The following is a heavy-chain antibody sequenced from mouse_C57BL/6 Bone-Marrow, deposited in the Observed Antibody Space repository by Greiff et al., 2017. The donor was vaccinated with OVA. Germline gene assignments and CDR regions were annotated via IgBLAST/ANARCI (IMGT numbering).Heavy chain of an antibody. D-gene: IGHD4-1*01. CDR1: GYTFTSYG. V-gene: IGHV1-81*01. CDR2: IYPRSGNT. Sequence: VQLQQSGAELARPGASVKLSCKASGYTFTSYGISWVKQRTGQGLEWIGEIYPRSGNTYYNEKFKGKATLTADKSSSTAYMELRSLTSEDSAVNCCAREANWAPFAYWGQGTLATVSA. CDR3: AREANWAPFAY. J-gene: IGHJ3*01.